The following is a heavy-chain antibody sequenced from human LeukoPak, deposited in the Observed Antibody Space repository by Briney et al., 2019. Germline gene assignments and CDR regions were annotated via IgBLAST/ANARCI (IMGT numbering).Heavy chain of an antibody. CDR2: ISSSSSYI. CDR3: ARESTVTTVDY. CDR1: GFTFSSYS. D-gene: IGHD4-17*01. V-gene: IGHV3-21*01. J-gene: IGHJ4*02. Sequence: GGSLRLSCAASGFTFSSYSMNWVRQAPGKGLEWVSSISSSSSYIYYADSVKGRFTISRDNAKNSLYLQMNSLRAEDTAVYYCARESTVTTVDYWGQGTLVIVSS.